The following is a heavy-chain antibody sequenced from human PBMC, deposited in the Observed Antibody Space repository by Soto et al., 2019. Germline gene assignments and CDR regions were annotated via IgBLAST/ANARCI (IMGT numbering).Heavy chain of an antibody. CDR2: IGGSGTGGRT. CDR1: GLTFSTYA. Sequence: EVHLLESGGDLVQPGGSLRLSCTASGLTFSTYAMSWVRQAPGKGLEWVSAIGGSGTGGRTYYADSVKGRFTISRDNSKNTVYLQMNSLRADDPAVYDCAKSPGGLDGYNSDYYGMDVWGQGTTVTVSS. D-gene: IGHD5-12*01. V-gene: IGHV3-23*01. J-gene: IGHJ6*02. CDR3: AKSPGGLDGYNSDYYGMDV.